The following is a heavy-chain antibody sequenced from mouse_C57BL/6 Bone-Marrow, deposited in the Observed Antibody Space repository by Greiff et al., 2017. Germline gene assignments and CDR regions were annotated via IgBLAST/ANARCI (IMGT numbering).Heavy chain of an antibody. CDR3: AGDSKGSYWYFDV. V-gene: IGHV1-53*01. CDR1: GYTFTSYW. J-gene: IGHJ1*03. Sequence: QVQLQQSGTELVKPGASVKLSCKASGYTFTSYWMHWVKQRTGQGLEWIGNINPSNGGTNYNEKFKSKATLTVDKSSSTAYMQLSSLTSEDSAVYYCAGDSKGSYWYFDVWGTGTTVTVSS. D-gene: IGHD2-5*01. CDR2: INPSNGGT.